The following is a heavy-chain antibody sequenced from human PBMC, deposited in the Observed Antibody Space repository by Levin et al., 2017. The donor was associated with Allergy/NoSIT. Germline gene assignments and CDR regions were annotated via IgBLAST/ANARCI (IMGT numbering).Heavy chain of an antibody. Sequence: ASVKVSCKASGYTFTGYYMHWVRQAPGLGLEWMGYVNPHSGDTSYAQEFQGRVTMTTDTSISTAYMELTRLKSDDTAVYYCASPSFGSGWVTWFDPWGQGTLVTVSS. CDR1: GYTFTGYY. D-gene: IGHD6-19*01. V-gene: IGHV1-2*02. J-gene: IGHJ5*02. CDR2: VNPHSGDT. CDR3: ASPSFGSGWVTWFDP.